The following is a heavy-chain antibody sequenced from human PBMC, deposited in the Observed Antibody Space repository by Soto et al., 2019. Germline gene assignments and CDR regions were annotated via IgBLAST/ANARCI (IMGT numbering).Heavy chain of an antibody. CDR2: TKNKANSYTT. V-gene: IGHV3-72*01. J-gene: IGHJ4*02. CDR3: TIEGSYPVPYSEY. CDR1: GFTFSDRY. Sequence: GGSLRLSCAASGFTFSDRYMDWVRQAPGKGLEWVGRTKNKANSYTTEYAASVKGRFTISRDDSRNSVYLQMNSLKTDDTALYYRTIEGSYPVPYSEYWGQ.